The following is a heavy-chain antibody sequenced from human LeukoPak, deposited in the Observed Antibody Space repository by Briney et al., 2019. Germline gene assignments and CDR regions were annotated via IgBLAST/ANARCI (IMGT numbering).Heavy chain of an antibody. V-gene: IGHV5-51*01. D-gene: IGHD3-22*01. CDR2: IYPDDSDT. CDR1: GYSFTTYW. J-gene: IGHJ4*02. CDR3: ARPSKGYSIDY. Sequence: GESLKISCKGSGYSFTTYWIGWVRQMPGKGLEWMGIIYPDDSDTRYSPSFQGQVTISADKSISTAYLQWSSLKASDSAMYYCARPSKGYSIDYWSQGTLVTVSS.